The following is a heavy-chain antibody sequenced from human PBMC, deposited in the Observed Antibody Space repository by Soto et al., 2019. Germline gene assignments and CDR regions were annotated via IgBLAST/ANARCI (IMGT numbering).Heavy chain of an antibody. CDR3: AKTRLGYCSGGSCYFDY. Sequence: PGGSLRLSCAASGFTFSSYAMSWVRQAPGKGLEWVSAISGSGGSTYYADSVKGRFTISRDNSKNTLYLQMNSLRAEDTAVYYCAKTRLGYCSGGSCYFDYWGQGTLVTVSS. D-gene: IGHD2-15*01. V-gene: IGHV3-23*01. CDR1: GFTFSSYA. CDR2: ISGSGGST. J-gene: IGHJ4*02.